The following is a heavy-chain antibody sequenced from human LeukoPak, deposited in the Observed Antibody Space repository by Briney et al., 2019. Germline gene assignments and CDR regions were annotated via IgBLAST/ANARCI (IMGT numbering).Heavy chain of an antibody. CDR2: INPNSGGT. J-gene: IGHJ4*02. V-gene: IGHV1-2*02. CDR3: ARSSIIAAAGPYYFGY. Sequence: ASVKVSCKASGYTFTGYYMHWVRQAPGQGLEWMGWINPNSGGTNYAQKFQGRVTMTRDTSISTAYMELSRLRSDDTAVYYCARSSIIAAAGPYYFGYWGQGTLVTVSS. D-gene: IGHD6-13*01. CDR1: GYTFTGYY.